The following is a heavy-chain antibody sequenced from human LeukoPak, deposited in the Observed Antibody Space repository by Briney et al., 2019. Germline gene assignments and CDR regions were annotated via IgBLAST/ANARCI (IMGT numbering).Heavy chain of an antibody. V-gene: IGHV3-30*04. CDR1: GFTFSSYA. Sequence: GRSLRLSCAASGFTFSSYAMHWVRQAPGKGLEWVAVISYDGSNKYYADSVKGRFTISRDNSKNTLYLQMNSLRAEDTAVYYCASTRSHYNYYGMDVWGKGTTVTVSS. CDR3: ASTRSHYNYYGMDV. J-gene: IGHJ6*04. CDR2: ISYDGSNK.